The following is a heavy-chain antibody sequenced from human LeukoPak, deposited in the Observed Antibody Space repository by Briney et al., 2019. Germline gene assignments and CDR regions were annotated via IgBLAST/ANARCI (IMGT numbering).Heavy chain of an antibody. V-gene: IGHV3-53*01. CDR3: ASAPYDSSGYSTS. CDR2: IYSGGST. CDR1: GFTVSSNY. J-gene: IGHJ5*02. Sequence: PGGSLRLSCAASGFTVSSNYMSWVRQAPGKGLEWVSVIYSGGSTYYADSVKGRFTISRDNSKNTLYLQMNSLRAEDTAVYYCASAPYDSSGYSTSWGQGTLVTVSS. D-gene: IGHD3-22*01.